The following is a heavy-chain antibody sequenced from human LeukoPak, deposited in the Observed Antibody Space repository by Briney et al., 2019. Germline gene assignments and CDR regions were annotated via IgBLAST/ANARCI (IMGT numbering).Heavy chain of an antibody. CDR2: IYYSGST. CDR1: GGSVSSSSYY. CDR3: ARHSTWDSSGYYFPYWYFDL. J-gene: IGHJ2*01. D-gene: IGHD3-22*01. V-gene: IGHV4-39*01. Sequence: PSETLSLTCTVSGGSVSSSSYYWGWIRQPPGKGLEWIGSIYYSGSTYYNPSLKSRVTISVDTSKNQFSLKLGSVTAADTAVYYCARHSTWDSSGYYFPYWYFDLWGRGTLVTVSS.